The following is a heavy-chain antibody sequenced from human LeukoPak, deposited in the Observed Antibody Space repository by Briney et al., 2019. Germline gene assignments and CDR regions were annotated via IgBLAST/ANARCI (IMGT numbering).Heavy chain of an antibody. J-gene: IGHJ4*02. CDR2: INPNNGGT. CDR3: TRESGSYHGNDY. Sequence: GASVKVSCKASGGTFSSYATSWVRQAPGQGLEWMGRINPNNGGTNYAQKFQGRVTMTGDTSISTAYMELSSLRSDDTAVYYCTRESGSYHGNDYWGQGTLVTVSS. CDR1: GGTFSSYA. D-gene: IGHD1-26*01. V-gene: IGHV1-2*06.